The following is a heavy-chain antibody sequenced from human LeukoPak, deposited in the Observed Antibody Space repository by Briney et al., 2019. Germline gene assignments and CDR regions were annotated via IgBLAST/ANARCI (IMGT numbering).Heavy chain of an antibody. J-gene: IGHJ4*02. Sequence: SVKVSCKASGGTFSSYAISWVRQAPGQGLEWMGGIIPIFGTANYAQKFQGRVTITADESTSTAYMELSSLRSEGTAVYYCARAGRWLQFGGDNFDYWGQGTLVTVSS. CDR2: IIPIFGTA. D-gene: IGHD5-24*01. CDR3: ARAGRWLQFGGDNFDY. CDR1: GGTFSSYA. V-gene: IGHV1-69*13.